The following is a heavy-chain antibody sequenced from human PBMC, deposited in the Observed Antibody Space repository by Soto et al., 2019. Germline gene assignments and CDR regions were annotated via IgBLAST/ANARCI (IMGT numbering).Heavy chain of an antibody. V-gene: IGHV4-39*01. CDR1: GGSISSSSYY. D-gene: IGHD3-16*01. CDR2: IYYSGST. CDR3: ATVWGQD. J-gene: IGHJ4*02. Sequence: QLQLQESGPGLVKPSETLSLTCTVSGGSISSSSYYWGWIRQPPGKGLEWIGRIYYSGSTYYNPSRQSRVTISVDTSKHPFSLKRSSVTAADTAVYYCATVWGQDWGQGTLVTVSS.